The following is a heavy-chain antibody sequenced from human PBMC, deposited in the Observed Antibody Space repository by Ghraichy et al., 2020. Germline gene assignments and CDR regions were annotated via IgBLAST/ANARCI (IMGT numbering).Heavy chain of an antibody. J-gene: IGHJ4*02. CDR3: ASSASKEQWLTPDY. CDR1: GFTFSSYA. CDR2: ISYDGSNK. Sequence: GGSLRLSCAASGFTFSSYAMHWVRQAPGKGLEWVAVISYDGSNKYYADSVKGRFTISRDNSKNTLYLQMNSLRAEDTAVYYCASSASKEQWLTPDYWGQGTLVTVSS. V-gene: IGHV3-30-3*01. D-gene: IGHD6-19*01.